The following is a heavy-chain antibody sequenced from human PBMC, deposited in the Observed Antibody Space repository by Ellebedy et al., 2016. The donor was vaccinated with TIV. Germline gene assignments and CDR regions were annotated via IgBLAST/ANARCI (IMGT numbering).Heavy chain of an antibody. CDR2: IYPGDSDT. CDR1: GYSFTSHW. J-gene: IGHJ4*02. CDR3: AREGRRDYFDY. V-gene: IGHV5-51*01. Sequence: PGGSLGLSCKGSGYSFTSHWIGWVRQMPGKGLEWMGIIYPGDSDTRYSPSFQGQVSFSADESISTAYLQWSSLKASDTAMYYCAREGRRDYFDYWGQGTLVTVSS.